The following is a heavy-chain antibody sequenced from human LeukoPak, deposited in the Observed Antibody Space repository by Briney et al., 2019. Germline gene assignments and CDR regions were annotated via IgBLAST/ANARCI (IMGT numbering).Heavy chain of an antibody. CDR2: IYYSRST. CDR1: GGSVSSYY. CDR3: ARHRNRGGIVVVPAAPRYGMDV. D-gene: IGHD2-2*01. J-gene: IGHJ6*02. Sequence: SETLSLTCTVSGGSVSSYYWSWFRQPPGKGLEWIGYIYYSRSTNYNPSLKSRVTISVDTSENQFSLKLSSVTAADTAVYYCARHRNRGGIVVVPAAPRYGMDVWGQGTTVTVSS. V-gene: IGHV4-59*08.